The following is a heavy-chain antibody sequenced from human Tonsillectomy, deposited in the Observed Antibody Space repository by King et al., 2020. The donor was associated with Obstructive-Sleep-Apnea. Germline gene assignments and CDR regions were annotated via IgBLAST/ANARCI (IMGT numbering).Heavy chain of an antibody. CDR3: SRQTDSCHDY. V-gene: IGHV3-73*01. Sequence: QLVQSGGGLVQPGGSLKLSCAASGFTFDDSHMHWVRQAPGKGLERIGHIRSRRDNYATAYAASVNGRFSISRDHTKSTAYLQMNSLTTEDTAVYYCSRQTDSCHDYWGQGTRVTVSS. J-gene: IGHJ4*02. CDR2: IRSRRDNYAT. CDR1: GFTFDDSH. D-gene: IGHD2-2*01.